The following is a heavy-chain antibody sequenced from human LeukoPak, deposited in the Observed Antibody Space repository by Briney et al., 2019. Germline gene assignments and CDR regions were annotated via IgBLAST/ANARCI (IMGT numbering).Heavy chain of an antibody. CDR1: GYTFSSYG. Sequence: GSVKVSCKASGYTFSSYGISWVRQAPGQGLEWMGRISVYNGNTNYAQKVQGRVTMTRDTSISTAYMELSSLTSDDTAIYYCTRGLGDYNTNYFPVSGYWGQGTLVTVSS. CDR2: ISVYNGNT. CDR3: TRGLGDYNTNYFPVSGY. D-gene: IGHD4/OR15-4a*01. V-gene: IGHV1-18*01. J-gene: IGHJ4*02.